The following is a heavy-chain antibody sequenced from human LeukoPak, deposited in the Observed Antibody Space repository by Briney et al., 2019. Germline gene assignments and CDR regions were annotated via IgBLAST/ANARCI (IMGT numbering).Heavy chain of an antibody. CDR1: GGSISSSGYS. D-gene: IGHD2-21*02. CDR2: IHHTGST. J-gene: IGHJ5*02. CDR3: ARTPTYCGGDCYYFDP. Sequence: RASETLSLTCAVSGGSISSSGYSWSWIRQPPGKGLEWIGYIHHTGSTYYNPSLRSRVTISVDRSKNQFSLKLSFVTAADTAMYFCARTPTYCGGDCYYFDPWGQGTLVTVSS. V-gene: IGHV4-30-2*01.